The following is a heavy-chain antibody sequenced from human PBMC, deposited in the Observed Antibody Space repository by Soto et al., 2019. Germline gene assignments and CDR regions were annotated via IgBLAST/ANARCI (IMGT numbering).Heavy chain of an antibody. J-gene: IGHJ4*02. CDR1: GFRFTISA. CDR3: AADLGMAAAEFDY. V-gene: IGHV1-58*01. Sequence: SAEISCTSSGFRFTISAVAGVRQARGQRLEWIGWIVVGSVNTNYAQKFQERVTITRDMSTSTAYMELSSLRSEDTAVYYCAADLGMAAAEFDYWGQGTLVTVSS. D-gene: IGHD6-13*01. CDR2: IVVGSVNT.